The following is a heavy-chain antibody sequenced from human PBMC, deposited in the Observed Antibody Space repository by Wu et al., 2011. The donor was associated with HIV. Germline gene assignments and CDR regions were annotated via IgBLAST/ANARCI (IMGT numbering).Heavy chain of an antibody. J-gene: IGHJ3*02. CDR3: ARDNSYALKGGAFDI. CDR1: GYTFIKYG. D-gene: IGHD5-18*01. V-gene: IGHV1-18*01. Sequence: QVQLVQSGAEVKKPGASVKVSCKASGYTFIKYGISWVRQAPGQGLEWMGWISAYNGDTNHAQKFQDRLTMTTDISSTTAYMELRSLRSDDTAVYYCARDNSYALKGGAFDIWGQGTMVTVSS. CDR2: ISAYNGDT.